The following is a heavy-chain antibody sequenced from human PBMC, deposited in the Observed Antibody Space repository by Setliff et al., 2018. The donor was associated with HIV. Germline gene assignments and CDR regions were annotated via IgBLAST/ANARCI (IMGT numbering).Heavy chain of an antibody. D-gene: IGHD3-22*01. V-gene: IGHV4-59*08. CDR2: IYYSGST. CDR3: ARVGYYDTSFDY. J-gene: IGHJ4*02. CDR1: GGSISSHY. Sequence: SETLSLTCTVSGGSISSHYWSWIRQPPGKGLEWIGYIYYSGSTNYNPSLKSRVTISVDTSKNQFYLILNSVTAADTAVYYCARVGYYDTSFDYWGQGTLVTVS.